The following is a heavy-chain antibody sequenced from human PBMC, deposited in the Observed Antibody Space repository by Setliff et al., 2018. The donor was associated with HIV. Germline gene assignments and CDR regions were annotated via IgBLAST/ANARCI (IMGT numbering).Heavy chain of an antibody. J-gene: IGHJ4*02. V-gene: IGHV4-59*01. CDR3: AREFDWSGFFDY. CDR1: GGSIRSNN. CDR2: IYYTGST. Sequence: SETLSLTCTVSGGSIRSNNWSWLRQTPGKGLDWIGYIYYTGSTNYNPSLKSRVTISIDTSKNQFSLKLSSVTAADTAVYYCAREFDWSGFFDYWGQGALVTV. D-gene: IGHD3-3*01.